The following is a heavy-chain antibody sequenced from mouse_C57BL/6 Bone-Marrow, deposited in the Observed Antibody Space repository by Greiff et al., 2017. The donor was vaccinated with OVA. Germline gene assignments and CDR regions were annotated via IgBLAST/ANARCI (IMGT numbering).Heavy chain of an antibody. J-gene: IGHJ3*01. Sequence: QVQLQQPGAELVMPGASVKLSCKASGYTFTSYWMHWVKQRPGQGLEWIGEIDPSDSYTNYNQKFKGKSTLTVDKSSSTAYMQLSSLTSEDSAVYYCARGEVWLRRTWFAYWGQGTLVTVSA. V-gene: IGHV1-69*01. CDR2: IDPSDSYT. D-gene: IGHD2-2*01. CDR3: ARGEVWLRRTWFAY. CDR1: GYTFTSYW.